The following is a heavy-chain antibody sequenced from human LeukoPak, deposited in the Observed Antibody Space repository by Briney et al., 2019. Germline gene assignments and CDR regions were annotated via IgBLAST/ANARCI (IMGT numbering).Heavy chain of an antibody. CDR3: ARRAPFYYNSWSPTHDYGMDV. J-gene: IGHJ6*02. V-gene: IGHV3-11*01. CDR1: GFTFSDYY. CDR2: ISTSGSAV. D-gene: IGHD3-10*01. Sequence: PGGSLRLSCAASGFTFSDYYMAWIRQAPGKGLEWISYISTSGSAVYYADSVKGRFTMSRDNAKNSLYLQMSSLRAEDTAVYYCARRAPFYYNSWSPTHDYGMDVWGQGTTVTVSS.